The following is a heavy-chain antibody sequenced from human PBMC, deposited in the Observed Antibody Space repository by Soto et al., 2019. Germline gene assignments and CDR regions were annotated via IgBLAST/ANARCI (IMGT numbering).Heavy chain of an antibody. CDR1: GGSISSYY. Sequence: XATLSLPCTVSGGSISSYYWSWIRQPAGKGLEWIGRIYTSGSTNYNPSLKSRVTMSVDTSKNQFSLKLSSVTAADTAVYYCARDVVVPAAMNWFDTWGQGTLVNVSS. J-gene: IGHJ5*02. CDR2: IYTSGST. D-gene: IGHD2-2*01. V-gene: IGHV4-4*07. CDR3: ARDVVVPAAMNWFDT.